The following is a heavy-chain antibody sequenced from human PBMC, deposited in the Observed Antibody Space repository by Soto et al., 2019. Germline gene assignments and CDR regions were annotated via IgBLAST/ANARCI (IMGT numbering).Heavy chain of an antibody. Sequence: GGSLRLSCAASGFTFSSYWMSWVRQAPGKGLEWVANIKQDGSEKYYVDSVKGRFTISRDNAKNSLYLQMNSLRAEDTAVYYCARVSSPGGNSYHDAFDIWGQGTMVTVSS. D-gene: IGHD4-4*01. J-gene: IGHJ3*02. CDR1: GFTFSSYW. V-gene: IGHV3-7*01. CDR2: IKQDGSEK. CDR3: ARVSSPGGNSYHDAFDI.